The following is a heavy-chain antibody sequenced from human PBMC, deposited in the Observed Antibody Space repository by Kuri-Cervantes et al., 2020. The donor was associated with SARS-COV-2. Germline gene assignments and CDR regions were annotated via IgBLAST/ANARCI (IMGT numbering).Heavy chain of an antibody. CDR3: ARGSGILLWFREAPHAFDI. CDR2: TATAGDT. J-gene: IGHJ3*02. CDR1: GFTVSSNY. D-gene: IGHD3-10*01. V-gene: IGHV3-53*01. Sequence: GESLKISCAASGFTVSSNYMSWVRQVPGKGLEWVSVTATAGDTHYPGSVKGRFTISRDNAKNSLYLQMNSLRDEDTAVYYCARGSGILLWFREAPHAFDIWGQGTMVTVSS.